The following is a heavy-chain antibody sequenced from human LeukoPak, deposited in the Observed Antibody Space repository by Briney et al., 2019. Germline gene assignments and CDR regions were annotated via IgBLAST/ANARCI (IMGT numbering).Heavy chain of an antibody. D-gene: IGHD6-13*01. CDR1: GGSISSYY. V-gene: IGHV4-59*01. CDR3: ARWAAADGFDY. Sequence: SETLSLTCTVSGGSISSYYWSWIRQPPGKGLEWIGYIYYSGSTNYNPSLKSRVTISVDTSKNQFSLKLSSVTAADTAVYYCARWAAADGFDYWAREPWSPSPQ. CDR2: IYYSGST. J-gene: IGHJ4*02.